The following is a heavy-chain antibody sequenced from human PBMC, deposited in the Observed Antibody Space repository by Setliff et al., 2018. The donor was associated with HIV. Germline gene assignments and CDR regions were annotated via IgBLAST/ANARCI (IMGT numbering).Heavy chain of an antibody. D-gene: IGHD3-3*01. CDR2: ISGYNANT. V-gene: IGHV1-18*01. CDR3: ARAPRGDFWSGKDYFDY. J-gene: IGHJ4*02. CDR1: GYSFSTYG. Sequence: VASVKVSCKASGYSFSTYGISWMRQAPGQGLEWLGWISGYNANTNYAQNLQGKVIMTTDTSTSTAYMEVRSLTSDDTAVYFCARAPRGDFWSGKDYFDYWGQGTLVTVSS.